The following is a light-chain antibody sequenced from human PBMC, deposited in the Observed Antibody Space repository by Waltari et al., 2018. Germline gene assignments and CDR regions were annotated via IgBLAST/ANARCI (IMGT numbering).Light chain of an antibody. CDR3: GTWDSSLSGAV. Sequence: QSVLTQPPSLSAAPGRRVPISCSGGSSNIGNNYVSWYRQFPGTAPKLLIYENTERPSGIPGRFSGSKSGTSATLDITGLQAGDEADYYCGTWDSSLSGAVFGGGTHLTVL. CDR2: ENT. CDR1: SSNIGNNY. J-gene: IGLJ7*01. V-gene: IGLV1-51*02.